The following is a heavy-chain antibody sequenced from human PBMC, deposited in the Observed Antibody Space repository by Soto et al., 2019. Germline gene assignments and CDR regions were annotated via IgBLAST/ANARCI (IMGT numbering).Heavy chain of an antibody. V-gene: IGHV6-1*01. D-gene: IGHD5-12*01. CDR1: GDSVSSNTAS. CDR3: AKGDNLGPKTGYAFDP. CDR2: TYFRSKWYN. Sequence: SQTLSLTWVISGDSVSSNTASWKWIRQSPSRGLEWLGRTYFRSKWYNDYAVSVKSRIIINPDTSNNQFSLQLNSVTPEDTAVYFCAKGDNLGPKTGYAFDPWGQGIMVTVSS. J-gene: IGHJ5*02.